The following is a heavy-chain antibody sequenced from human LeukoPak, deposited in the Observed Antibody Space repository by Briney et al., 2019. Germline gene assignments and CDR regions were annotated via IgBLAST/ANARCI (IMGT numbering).Heavy chain of an antibody. D-gene: IGHD3-22*01. CDR1: GFTFSSYG. Sequence: PGRSLRLSCAASGFTFSSYGMHWVRQAPGKGLEWVAVISYDGSNKYYADSVKGRFTISRDNSKNTLYLQMNSLRAEDTAVYYCAKDRSDSSGYYYVDAFDIWGQGTMVTVSS. V-gene: IGHV3-30*18. J-gene: IGHJ3*02. CDR3: AKDRSDSSGYYYVDAFDI. CDR2: ISYDGSNK.